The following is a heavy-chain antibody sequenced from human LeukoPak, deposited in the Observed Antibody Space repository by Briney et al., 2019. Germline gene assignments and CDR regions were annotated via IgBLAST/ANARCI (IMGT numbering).Heavy chain of an antibody. J-gene: IGHJ3*02. Sequence: GRSLRLSCAASGFTFNNYTMHWVRQAPGKGLEWVSGISWNSGSIGYADSVKGRFTISRDNAKNSLYLQMNSLRAEDMALYYCEKDRKSRLFCSNGICYDAFDIWGQGTMVTVSS. D-gene: IGHD2-8*01. CDR2: ISWNSGSI. V-gene: IGHV3-9*03. CDR1: GFTFNNYT. CDR3: EKDRKSRLFCSNGICYDAFDI.